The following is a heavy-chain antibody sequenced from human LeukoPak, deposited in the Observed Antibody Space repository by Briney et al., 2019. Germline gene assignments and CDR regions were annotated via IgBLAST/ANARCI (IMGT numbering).Heavy chain of an antibody. CDR1: GGSISSSSYY. Sequence: KSSETLSLTCTVSGGSISSSSYYWDWIRQPPGKGLEWIGSIYYSGSTYYNPSLKSRVTISVDTSKNQFSLKLSSVTAADTAVYYCARDIRVTAAAGFNWFDPWGQGTLVTVSS. CDR3: ARDIRVTAAAGFNWFDP. D-gene: IGHD6-13*01. CDR2: IYYSGST. V-gene: IGHV4-39*07. J-gene: IGHJ5*02.